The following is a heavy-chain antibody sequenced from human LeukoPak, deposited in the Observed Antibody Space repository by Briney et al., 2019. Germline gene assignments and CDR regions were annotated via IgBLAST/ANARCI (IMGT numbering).Heavy chain of an antibody. CDR3: ARQSGPYSSRWFDY. Sequence: SETLSLTCTVSGGSISSSSFYWGWIRQPPGKGVEWVGSTYYSGSTYYNPSLKSRVTISVDTSKNQFSLKVTSVTAADTAVYYCARQSGPYSSRWFDYWGQGTLVIVSS. J-gene: IGHJ4*02. CDR2: TYYSGST. D-gene: IGHD6-13*01. V-gene: IGHV4-39*01. CDR1: GGSISSSSFY.